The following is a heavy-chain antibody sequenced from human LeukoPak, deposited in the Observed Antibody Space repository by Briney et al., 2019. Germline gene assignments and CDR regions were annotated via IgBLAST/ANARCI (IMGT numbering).Heavy chain of an antibody. CDR2: IYTSGST. V-gene: IGHV4-61*02. Sequence: PSQTLSLTCTVSGGSISSGSYYWSWIRQPAGKGLEWIGRIYTSGSTNYNPSLKSQVTISVDTSKNQFSLNLSSVTAADTAVYYCARYGNTAMVTWGQGTLVTVSS. CDR1: GGSISSGSYY. J-gene: IGHJ5*02. CDR3: ARYGNTAMVT. D-gene: IGHD5-18*01.